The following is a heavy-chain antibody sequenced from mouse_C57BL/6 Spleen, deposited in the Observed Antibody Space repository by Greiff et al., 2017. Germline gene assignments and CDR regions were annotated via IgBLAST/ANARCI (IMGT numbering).Heavy chain of an antibody. CDR2: IDPSDSYT. J-gene: IGHJ1*03. CDR1: GYTFTSYW. D-gene: IGHD2-5*01. V-gene: IGHV1-50*01. Sequence: QVQLQQPGAELVKPGASVKLSCKASGYTFTSYWMQWVKQRPGQGLEWIGEIDPSDSYTNFNQKFKGKATLTVDTSSSTAYMQLSSLTSEDSAVYYCARSHYSNYVGWYFDVWGTGTTVTVSS. CDR3: ARSHYSNYVGWYFDV.